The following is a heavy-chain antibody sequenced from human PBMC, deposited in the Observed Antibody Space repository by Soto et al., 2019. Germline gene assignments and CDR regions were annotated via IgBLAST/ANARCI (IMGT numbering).Heavy chain of an antibody. D-gene: IGHD2-15*01. CDR1: GFTFSNYW. CDR2: VNSEGSDT. V-gene: IGHV3-74*03. CDR3: ASVSRWHPFDL. Sequence: EVLLVESGGGLVQPGGSLRLSCAASGFTFSNYWMHWVRRAPGQGLVWVARVNSEGSDTMYADSVKGRFTISRDNATIAPYLLMNCLRAADTAVYFCASVSRWHPFDLWGQGTLVTVCS. J-gene: IGHJ4*02.